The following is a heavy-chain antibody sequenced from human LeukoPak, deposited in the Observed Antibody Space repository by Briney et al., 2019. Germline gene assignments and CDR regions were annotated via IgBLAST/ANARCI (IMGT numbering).Heavy chain of an antibody. CDR1: GYTFTSYD. V-gene: IGHV1-8*01. CDR2: MNPNSGNT. CDR3: ARDRPRGSHYYDSSGYDAFDI. J-gene: IGHJ3*02. D-gene: IGHD3-22*01. Sequence: EASVKVSCKASGYTFTSYDINWVRQATGQGLEWMGWMNPNSGNTGYAQKFQGRVTMTRNTSISTAYMELRSLRSDDTAVYYCARDRPRGSHYYDSSGYDAFDIWGQRTMVTVSS.